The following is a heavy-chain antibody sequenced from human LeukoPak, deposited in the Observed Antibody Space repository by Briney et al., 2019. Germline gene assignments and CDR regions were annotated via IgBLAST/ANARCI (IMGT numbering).Heavy chain of an antibody. J-gene: IGHJ3*02. D-gene: IGHD1-26*01. CDR3: ARDGGAAAVDSGRSGGAFDI. V-gene: IGHV1-69*04. Sequence: SVKVSCKASGGTFSSYAISWVRQAPGQGLEWMGRIIPILGIANYAQKFQGRVTITADKSTSTAYMELSSLRSEDTAVYYCARDGGAAAVDSGRSGGAFDIWGQGTMVTVSS. CDR1: GGTFSSYA. CDR2: IIPILGIA.